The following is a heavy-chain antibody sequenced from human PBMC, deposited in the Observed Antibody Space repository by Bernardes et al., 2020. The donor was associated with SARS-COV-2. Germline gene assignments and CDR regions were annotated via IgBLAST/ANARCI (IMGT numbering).Heavy chain of an antibody. J-gene: IGHJ3*01. D-gene: IGHD3-9*01. V-gene: IGHV3-33*01. CDR1: GFSLSDYG. CDR3: ARDVGGTDWRFAFDV. CDR2: IFFDGSNE. Sequence: GGSLRLSCEASGFSLSDYGMHWVRQAPGKGLEWVAGIFFDGSNEYYTDSVRGRFTISRDNFRNTLFLQMESLRAEDTAVYYCARDVGGTDWRFAFDVWGPGTMVHVSS.